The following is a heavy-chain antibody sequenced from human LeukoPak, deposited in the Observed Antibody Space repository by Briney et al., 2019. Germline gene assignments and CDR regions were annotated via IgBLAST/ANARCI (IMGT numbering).Heavy chain of an antibody. Sequence: GGSLRLSYAASGFTFSSYAMHWVRQAPGKGLEWVAVISYDGSNKYYADSVKGRFTISRDNSKNTLYLQMNSLRAEDTAVYYCARGGRSSSWDPVTEYYYGMDVWGQGTTVTVSS. CDR1: GFTFSSYA. CDR2: ISYDGSNK. J-gene: IGHJ6*02. V-gene: IGHV3-30*04. D-gene: IGHD6-13*01. CDR3: ARGGRSSSWDPVTEYYYGMDV.